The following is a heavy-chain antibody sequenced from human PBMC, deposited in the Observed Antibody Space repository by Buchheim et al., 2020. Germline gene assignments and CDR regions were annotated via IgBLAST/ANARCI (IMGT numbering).Heavy chain of an antibody. Sequence: QVQLQQWGAGLLKPSETLSLTCAVYGGSFSGYYWSWIRQPPGKGLEWIGEVNHSGSTNSNPSLKSRVTISVDTSKNQFSLKLSSVTAAATAVYYGARGPCSSTSCYYYYYGMDVWGQGTT. CDR3: ARGPCSSTSCYYYYYGMDV. D-gene: IGHD2-2*01. CDR2: VNHSGST. V-gene: IGHV4-34*01. J-gene: IGHJ6*02. CDR1: GGSFSGYY.